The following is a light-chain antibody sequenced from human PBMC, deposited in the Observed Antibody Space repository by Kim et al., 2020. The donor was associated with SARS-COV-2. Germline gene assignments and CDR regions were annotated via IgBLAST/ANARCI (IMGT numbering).Light chain of an antibody. CDR1: SGHSSYA. J-gene: IGLJ3*02. V-gene: IGLV4-69*01. CDR2: LNSDGSH. Sequence: ASVKLTCTLSSGHSSYAIAWHQQQPGKGPRYLMKLNSDGSHSKGDGIPDRFSGSSSGAERYLTISSLQSEDEADYYCQTWGTGIWVFGGGTQLTV. CDR3: QTWGTGIWV.